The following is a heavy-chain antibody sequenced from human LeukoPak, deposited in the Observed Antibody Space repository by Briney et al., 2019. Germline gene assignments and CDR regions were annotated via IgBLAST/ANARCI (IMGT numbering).Heavy chain of an antibody. CDR1: GFTFSSYW. CDR2: INSDGSST. J-gene: IGHJ6*02. CDR3: AKEDYCSSASCYNAGYYYYYGMDV. V-gene: IGHV3-74*01. Sequence: PGGSLRLSCAASGFTFSSYWMHWVRQAPGKGLVWVSRINSDGSSTSYANSVKGRFTISRDNAKNTLYLQMNSLRAEDTAVYYCAKEDYCSSASCYNAGYYYYYGMDVWGQGTTVTVSS. D-gene: IGHD2-2*02.